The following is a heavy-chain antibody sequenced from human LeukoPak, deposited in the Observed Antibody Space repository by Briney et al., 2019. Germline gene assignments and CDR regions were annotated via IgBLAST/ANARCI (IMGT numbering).Heavy chain of an antibody. J-gene: IGHJ4*02. CDR2: ISYDGSNK. CDR3: ARDNEAVAGYYFDY. V-gene: IGHV3-30-3*01. D-gene: IGHD6-19*01. CDR1: GFTFSTYW. Sequence: GGSLRLSCAASGFTFSTYWMHWVRQAPGKGLEWVAVISYDGSNKYYADSVKGRFTISRDNSKNTLYLQMNSLRAEDTAVYYCARDNEAVAGYYFDYWGQGTLVIVSS.